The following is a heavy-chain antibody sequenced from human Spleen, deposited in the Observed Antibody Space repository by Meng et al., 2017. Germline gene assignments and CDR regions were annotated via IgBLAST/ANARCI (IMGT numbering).Heavy chain of an antibody. CDR3: AKDSAGGAALPFDY. D-gene: IGHD6-25*01. V-gene: IGHV3-30*18. J-gene: IGHJ4*02. CDR2: ISYDGAHN. CDR1: QFTFSDYG. Sequence: QVQLVESGGGVVQPGRSLRLSCAASQFTFSDYGMHWVRQAPGKGLEWVAAISYDGAHNFYADSLKGRFTISRDNSKNTLFLQMDSLRGDDTALYYCAKDSAGGAALPFDYWGQGTLVTVSS.